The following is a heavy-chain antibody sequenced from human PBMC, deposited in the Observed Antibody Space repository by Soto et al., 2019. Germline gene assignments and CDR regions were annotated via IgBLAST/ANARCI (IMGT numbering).Heavy chain of an antibody. CDR3: AKDSPWLVLRIPEYFQH. CDR2: IYYSGST. J-gene: IGHJ1*01. V-gene: IGHV4-59*12. CDR1: GGSISSYY. D-gene: IGHD6-19*01. Sequence: SETLSLTCTVSGGSISSYYWSWIRQPPGKGLEWIGYIYYSGSTNYNPSLKSRVTISVDTSKNQFSLKLSSVTAADTAVYYCAKDSPWLVLRIPEYFQHWGQGTLVTVSS.